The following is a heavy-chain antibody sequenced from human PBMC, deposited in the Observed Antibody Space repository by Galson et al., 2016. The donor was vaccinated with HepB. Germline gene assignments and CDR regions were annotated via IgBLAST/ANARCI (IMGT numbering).Heavy chain of an antibody. J-gene: IGHJ6*02. V-gene: IGHV3-30*04. CDR3: ARDRDRGYHWTGGKYYYYGIDV. Sequence: SLRLSCAASGFIFSSYAMYWVRQAPGKGLEWVAVISFDGSNQYYADSVKGRFTVSRDNSKNTLFLQMNTLRPDDTAMFFCARDRDRGYHWTGGKYYYYGIDVWGQGTTVTVS. D-gene: IGHD2-15*01. CDR2: ISFDGSNQ. CDR1: GFIFSSYA.